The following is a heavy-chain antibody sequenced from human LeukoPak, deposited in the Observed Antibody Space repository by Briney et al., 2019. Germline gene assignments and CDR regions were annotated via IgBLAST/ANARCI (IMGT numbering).Heavy chain of an antibody. D-gene: IGHD3-10*01. CDR3: ARDRRVRGFDV. CDR2: INHSGSP. J-gene: IGHJ3*01. Sequence: PSETLSLTCAVYGGSFSGYYWSWIRQPPGKGREWIGEINHSGSPNYNPSLKSRVTISVDTSKNQFSLKLSSVTAADAAVYFCARDRRVRGFDVWGQGTIVTVSS. V-gene: IGHV4-34*01. CDR1: GGSFSGYY.